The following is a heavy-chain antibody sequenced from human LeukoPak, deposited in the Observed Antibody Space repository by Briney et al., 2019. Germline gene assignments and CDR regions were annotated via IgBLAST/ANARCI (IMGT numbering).Heavy chain of an antibody. J-gene: IGHJ4*02. D-gene: IGHD5-12*01. V-gene: IGHV3-15*01. Sequence: GGSLRLSCAASGFTFSNAWMSWVRQAPGKGLEWVGRIKSKTDGGTTDYAAPVKGRFTISRDDSKNTLYLQMNSLKTEDTAVYYCTTEGAIYNSGYAQRIVVGYFDYWGQGTLVTVSS. CDR3: TTEGAIYNSGYAQRIVVGYFDY. CDR2: IKSKTDGGTT. CDR1: GFTFSNAW.